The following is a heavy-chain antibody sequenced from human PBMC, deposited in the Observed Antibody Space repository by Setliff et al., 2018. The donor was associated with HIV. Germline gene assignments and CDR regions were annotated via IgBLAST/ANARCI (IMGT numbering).Heavy chain of an antibody. CDR1: GHTLTSYG. J-gene: IGHJ3*02. Sequence: ASVKVSCKASGHTLTSYGISWVRQAPGQGLEWMGWISVYNDDTSYAQKFQGRVTMTTDTSTGTAYMELRSLRSDGTAMYYCARDVSGSYHLDAFDIWGQGTMVTVSS. D-gene: IGHD1-26*01. V-gene: IGHV1-18*01. CDR3: ARDVSGSYHLDAFDI. CDR2: ISVYNDDT.